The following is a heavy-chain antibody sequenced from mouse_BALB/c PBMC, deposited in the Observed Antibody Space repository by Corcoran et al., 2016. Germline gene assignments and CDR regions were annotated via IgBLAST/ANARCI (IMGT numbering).Heavy chain of an antibody. CDR3: ARDNSWFAY. Sequence: QIQLVQSGPELKKPGEPVKISCKASGDTFTNYGMYWVKQAPGKGLKWMGWINTYTGEPTYADDFKGRFAFSLETSASTAYLQINNLKNEDMATYFCARDNSWFAYWGQGTLVTVSA. CDR2: INTYTGEP. J-gene: IGHJ3*01. D-gene: IGHD4-1*02. CDR1: GDTFTNYG. V-gene: IGHV9-1*02.